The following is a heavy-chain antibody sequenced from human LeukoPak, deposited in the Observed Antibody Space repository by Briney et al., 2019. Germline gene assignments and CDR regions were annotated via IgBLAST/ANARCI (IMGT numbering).Heavy chain of an antibody. CDR1: GYTLTGYY. Sequence: ASVKVSCKASGYTLTGYYMHWVRQAPGQGLEWMGWINPNSGGTNYAQKFQGRVTMTRDTSISTAYMELSRLRSDDTAVYYCARSIGYCSSTSCSPYNWFDPWGQGTLVTVSS. V-gene: IGHV1-2*02. D-gene: IGHD2-2*01. J-gene: IGHJ5*02. CDR2: INPNSGGT. CDR3: ARSIGYCSSTSCSPYNWFDP.